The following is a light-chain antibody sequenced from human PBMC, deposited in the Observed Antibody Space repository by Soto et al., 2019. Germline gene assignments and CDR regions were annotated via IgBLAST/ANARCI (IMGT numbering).Light chain of an antibody. CDR1: QSISSY. J-gene: IGKJ1*01. Sequence: DIQMTQSPSSLSASVGARVTITYRASQSISSYLNWYQQKPGKAPKLLIYAASSLQSGVPSRFSGSGSGTEFTLTISSPQPDDFATYYCQHYNSYSEAFGQGTKVDNK. CDR2: AAS. V-gene: IGKV1-39*01. CDR3: QHYNSYSEA.